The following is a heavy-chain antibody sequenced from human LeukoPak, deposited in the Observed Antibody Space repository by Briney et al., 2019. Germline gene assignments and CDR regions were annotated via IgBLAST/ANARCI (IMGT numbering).Heavy chain of an antibody. CDR2: IYSGDST. Sequence: GGSLRLSCAASGFIVSSNYMSWVRQAPGKGLEWVSVIYSGDSTYYADSVKGRFTISRDNSKNTLYLQMNSLRTEDTAVYYCARENQLPWNYFDYWGQGTLVTVSS. D-gene: IGHD2-2*01. CDR3: ARENQLPWNYFDY. J-gene: IGHJ4*02. V-gene: IGHV3-53*01. CDR1: GFIVSSNY.